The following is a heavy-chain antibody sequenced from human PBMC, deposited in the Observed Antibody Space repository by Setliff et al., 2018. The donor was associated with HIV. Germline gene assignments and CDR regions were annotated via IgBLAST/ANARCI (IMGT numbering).Heavy chain of an antibody. CDR3: ARLYGDYTFFFFDY. D-gene: IGHD4-17*01. V-gene: IGHV4-4*07. CDR2: IYTSGST. J-gene: IGHJ4*02. Sequence: SETLSLTCTVSDSGTYYWSWIRQPAGKGLEWIGRIYTSGSTNYNPSLKSRVTMSVDMSKNQFSLKLSSVTAADTAVYYCARLYGDYTFFFFDYWGQGTLVTVSS. CDR1: DSGTYY.